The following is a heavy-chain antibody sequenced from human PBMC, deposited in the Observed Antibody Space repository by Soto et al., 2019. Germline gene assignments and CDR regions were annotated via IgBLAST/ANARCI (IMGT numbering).Heavy chain of an antibody. CDR1: GFAFSSYG. V-gene: IGHV3-30*03. Sequence: QAQLVESGGGVVQPGRSLRLSCAASGFAFSSYGMHWVRQAPGTGLEWVAVISYDGSLQHYADSVKGRFTISRDNSKNMGIMQMSSLRAEDRAVYYCESDRGHGHASVPYSWGQGTLVSVSS. J-gene: IGHJ4*02. D-gene: IGHD3-10*01. CDR2: ISYDGSLQ. CDR3: ESDRGHGHASVPYS.